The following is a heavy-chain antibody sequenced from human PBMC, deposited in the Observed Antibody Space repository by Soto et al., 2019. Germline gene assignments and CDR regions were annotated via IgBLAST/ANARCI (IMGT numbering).Heavy chain of an antibody. D-gene: IGHD3-3*01. CDR3: ALRITIFGVVRRYGMDV. V-gene: IGHV1-69*05. Sequence: ASVKVSCKASGGTFSSYAISWVRQAPGQGLEWMGGIIPIFGTANYAQKFQGRVTITTDESTSTAYMELSSLRSEDTAVYYCALRITIFGVVRRYGMDVWGQGTTVTVSS. CDR2: IIPIFGTA. CDR1: GGTFSSYA. J-gene: IGHJ6*02.